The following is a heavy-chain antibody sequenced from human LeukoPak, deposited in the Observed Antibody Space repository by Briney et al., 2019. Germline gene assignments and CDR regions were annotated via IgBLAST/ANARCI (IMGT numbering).Heavy chain of an antibody. D-gene: IGHD3-10*01. CDR1: GYTFTSYG. Sequence: ASVKVSCKASGYTFTSYGISWVRQAPGQGLEWMGWISAYNGNTNYAQKLQGRVTMTTDTSTSTAYMELRSLRSDDTAVYYCAREVSGLLWFGELFMPPNWFDPWGQGTLVTVSS. CDR3: AREVSGLLWFGELFMPPNWFDP. V-gene: IGHV1-18*01. CDR2: ISAYNGNT. J-gene: IGHJ5*02.